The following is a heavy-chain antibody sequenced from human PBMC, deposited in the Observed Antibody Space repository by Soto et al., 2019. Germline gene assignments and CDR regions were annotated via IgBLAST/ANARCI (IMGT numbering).Heavy chain of an antibody. V-gene: IGHV3-48*03. CDR1: GFTFSYYE. D-gene: IGHD6-13*01. CDR3: TRDTRRAAADL. J-gene: IGHJ5*02. CDR2: ISHTDRLT. Sequence: EVQLAESGGDLVQPGGSLRLSCIGSGFTFSYYEMNWVRQAPGKGLERVAFISHTDRLTHYPDSVRGRFTISGDIAKNPLYMHMTSLRVEDTAVYYCTRDTRRAAADLWGQGTLVSVSA.